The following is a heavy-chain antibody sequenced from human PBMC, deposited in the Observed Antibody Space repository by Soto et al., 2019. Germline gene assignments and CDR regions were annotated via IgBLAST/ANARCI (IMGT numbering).Heavy chain of an antibody. CDR1: GYNFAGYW. J-gene: IGHJ4*02. CDR2: IYPSDSDT. D-gene: IGHD3-3*01. V-gene: IGHV5-51*01. Sequence: GESLKISCKGSGYNFAGYWIAWVRQMPGKGLELMGIIYPSDSDTRYRPSFQGQVTISADKSISSAYLQWSSPRASDTAMYYCARAGVSTRTFDYWGQGTPVTVSS. CDR3: ARAGVSTRTFDY.